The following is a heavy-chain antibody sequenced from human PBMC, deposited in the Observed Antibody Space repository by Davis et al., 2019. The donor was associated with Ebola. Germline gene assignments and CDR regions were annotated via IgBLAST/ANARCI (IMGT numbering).Heavy chain of an antibody. J-gene: IGHJ4*02. CDR3: ARDRGSSGYYLGPPDY. CDR1: GFIFRNYV. CDR2: IYSGGST. Sequence: GESLKIPCETSGFIFRNYVMSWVRQAPGKGLEWVSVIYSGGSTYYADSVKGRFTISRDNSKNTLYLQMNSLRAEDTAVYYCARDRGSSGYYLGPPDYWGQGTLATVSS. V-gene: IGHV3-53*01. D-gene: IGHD3-22*01.